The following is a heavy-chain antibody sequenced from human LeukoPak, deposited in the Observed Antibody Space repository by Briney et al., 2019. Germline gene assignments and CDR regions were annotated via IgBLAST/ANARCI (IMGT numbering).Heavy chain of an antibody. CDR2: IYTSGST. V-gene: IGHV4-4*07. J-gene: IGHJ3*02. CDR1: GGSISSYY. Sequence: SETLSVTCTVSGGSISSYYWSWIRQPAGKGLEWIGRIYTSGSTNYNPSLKSRVTMSVDTSKNQFSLKLSSVTAADTAVYYCATPYFDSSSYYYGDAFDIWGQGTMVTVSS. D-gene: IGHD3-22*01. CDR3: ATPYFDSSSYYYGDAFDI.